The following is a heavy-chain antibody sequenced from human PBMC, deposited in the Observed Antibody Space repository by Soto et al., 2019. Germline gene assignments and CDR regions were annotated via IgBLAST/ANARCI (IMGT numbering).Heavy chain of an antibody. J-gene: IGHJ4*02. CDR2: INHSGST. D-gene: IGHD5-12*01. Sequence: QVQLQQWGAGLLKPSETLSLTCAVYGGSFSGYYWSWIRQPPGKGLEWIGEINHSGSTNYNPSLKSRVTISVDTSKNQFSLKLSSVTAADTAVYYCARGHFSADIVDTTGTPTFDYWGQGTLVTVAS. V-gene: IGHV4-34*01. CDR1: GGSFSGYY. CDR3: ARGHFSADIVDTTGTPTFDY.